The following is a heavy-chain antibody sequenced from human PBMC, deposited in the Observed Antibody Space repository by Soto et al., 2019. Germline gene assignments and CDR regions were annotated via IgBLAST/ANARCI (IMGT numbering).Heavy chain of an antibody. Sequence: QLQLQESGPGLVKPSETLSLTCTVSGGSISSNTFYWGWIRQPPGKGLEWIGTIHYSGNTFYNPSLKGRVTISVDTSKNQFSLILTSVTAADTAVYFCARKGPLVYYYNGLDVWGPGTTVTVSS. CDR1: GGSISSNTFY. CDR3: ARKGPLVYYYNGLDV. J-gene: IGHJ6*02. CDR2: IHYSGNT. V-gene: IGHV4-39*01.